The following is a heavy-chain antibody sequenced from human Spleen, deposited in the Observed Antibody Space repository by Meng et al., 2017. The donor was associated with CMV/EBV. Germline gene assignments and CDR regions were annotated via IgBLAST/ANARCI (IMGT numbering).Heavy chain of an antibody. CDR2: ISGSSGST. CDR1: GFTFSSYA. D-gene: IGHD6-13*01. V-gene: IGHV3-23*01. CDR3: ARVIAAAGNYYYYGMDV. Sequence: GESLKISCAASGFTFSSYAMSWVRQAPGKGLEWVSAISGSSGSTYYADSVKGRFTISRDNSKNTLYLQMNSLRAEDMAVYYCARVIAAAGNYYYYGMDVWGQGTTVTVSS. J-gene: IGHJ6*02.